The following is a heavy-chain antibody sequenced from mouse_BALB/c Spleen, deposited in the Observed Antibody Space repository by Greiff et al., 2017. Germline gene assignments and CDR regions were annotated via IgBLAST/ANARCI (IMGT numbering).Heavy chain of an antibody. J-gene: IGHJ4*01. CDR3: ARKHGYYGAMDY. CDR1: GYTFTDYY. CDR2: IYPGSGNT. D-gene: IGHD1-1*01. V-gene: IGHV1-77*01. Sequence: VQLKESGAELARPGASVKLSCKASGYTFTDYYINWVKQRTGQGLEWIGEIYPGSGNTYYNEKFKGKATLTADKSSSTAYMQLSSLTSEDSAVYFCARKHGYYGAMDYWGQGTSVTVSS.